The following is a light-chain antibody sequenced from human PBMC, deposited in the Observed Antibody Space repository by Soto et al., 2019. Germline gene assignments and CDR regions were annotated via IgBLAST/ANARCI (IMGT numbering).Light chain of an antibody. Sequence: DIQMTQSPSILSASVGDRVTITCRASQSMSTWLAWCQQKPGTAPKFMIYKAATLESGVPSRFIGSGSGTEFTLTIISLQPANFATYYCQPYNRYPLTFGGGTKVEIK. CDR1: QSMSTW. J-gene: IGKJ4*01. V-gene: IGKV1-5*03. CDR2: KAA. CDR3: QPYNRYPLT.